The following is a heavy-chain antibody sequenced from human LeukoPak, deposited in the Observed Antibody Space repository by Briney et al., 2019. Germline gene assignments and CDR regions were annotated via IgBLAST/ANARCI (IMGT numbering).Heavy chain of an antibody. Sequence: SVKASCKASGGTFSSYAIIWVRQAPGQGLEWMGGIIPIFGTANYAQKFQGRVTITADESTSTAYMELSSLRSEDTAVYYCARDEDYYDSSGYVWGQGTLVTVSS. CDR2: IIPIFGTA. CDR1: GGTFSSYA. J-gene: IGHJ4*02. D-gene: IGHD3-22*01. CDR3: ARDEDYYDSSGYV. V-gene: IGHV1-69*01.